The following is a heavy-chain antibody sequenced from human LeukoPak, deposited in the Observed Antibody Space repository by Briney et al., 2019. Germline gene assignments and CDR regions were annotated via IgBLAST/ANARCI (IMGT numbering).Heavy chain of an antibody. CDR3: ARLDRVAVAGTGRYYYYGMDV. D-gene: IGHD6-19*01. J-gene: IGHJ6*02. CDR1: GYSFTSYW. V-gene: IGHV5-51*01. CDR2: IYPGDSVT. Sequence: GESLKISCKGSGYSFTSYWIAWVRQMPGKGLEWMGIIYPGDSVTRYSASFQGQVTISADKSISTAYLQWSSLKASDTAMYYCARLDRVAVAGTGRYYYYGMDVWGQGTTVTVSS.